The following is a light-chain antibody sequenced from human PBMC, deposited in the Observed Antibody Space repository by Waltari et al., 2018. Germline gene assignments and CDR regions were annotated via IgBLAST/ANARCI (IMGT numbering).Light chain of an antibody. CDR3: CSYAGSSVSV. Sequence: QSALTQTATVSGSPGQSITISCTGSSSDGGNYNLGSWYQQHPGEAPKLIIYDVNKRPLGVSNRFSGSKSGNTASLTISGLQAADEADYYCCSYAGSSVSVFGGGTKVTVL. CDR2: DVN. V-gene: IGLV2-23*02. CDR1: SSDGGNYNL. J-gene: IGLJ3*02.